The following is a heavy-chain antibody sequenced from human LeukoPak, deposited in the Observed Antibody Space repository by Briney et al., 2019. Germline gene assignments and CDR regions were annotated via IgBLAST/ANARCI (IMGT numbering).Heavy chain of an antibody. CDR3: ARDAGGAWPFDY. CDR2: ISPTGGGT. CDR1: GFAFSNTG. D-gene: IGHD4-17*01. Sequence: GGSLRLSCAASGFAFSNTGMTWVRQAPGRGLEWVSTISPTGGGTHYADSVKGRFTISRDNSKNTLSLEMNSLRADDTATYYCARDAGGAWPFDYWGQGTRVIVSS. J-gene: IGHJ4*02. V-gene: IGHV3-23*01.